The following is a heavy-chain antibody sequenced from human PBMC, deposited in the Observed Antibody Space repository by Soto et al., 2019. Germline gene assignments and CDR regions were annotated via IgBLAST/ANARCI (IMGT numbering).Heavy chain of an antibody. D-gene: IGHD3-16*01. CDR2: IYPDDSDT. Sequence: PGESLKISCKGSGYIFTTFWIGCGRQTPGKGLEWMGIIYPDDSDTKYSSSFQGQVTISADKSSSTAYLQWSSLRASDTAIYYCTKGATSPFDSWGQGTRVTVSS. V-gene: IGHV5-51*01. J-gene: IGHJ4*02. CDR1: GYIFTTFW. CDR3: TKGATSPFDS.